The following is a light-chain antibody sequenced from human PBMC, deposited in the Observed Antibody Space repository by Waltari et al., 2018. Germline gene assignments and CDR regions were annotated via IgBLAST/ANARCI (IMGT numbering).Light chain of an antibody. CDR3: YQFHSLPQT. J-gene: IGKJ1*01. V-gene: IGKV4-1*01. CDR2: WAS. CDR1: QSVLVNSNHLNL. Sequence: DIVMTQSPDSLAVSLGERATINCRSRQSVLVNSNHLNLLSWYQQRPGQPPKLIIYWASTRASGVPDRFTGSGSGTHFTLTITNLQAEDVAIYFCYQFHSLPQTFGQGTKVEVK.